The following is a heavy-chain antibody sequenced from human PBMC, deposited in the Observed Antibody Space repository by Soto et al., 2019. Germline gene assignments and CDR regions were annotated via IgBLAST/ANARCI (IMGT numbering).Heavy chain of an antibody. CDR3: ARDDRVEEMATNAFDI. D-gene: IGHD5-12*01. CDR2: IYYSGST. J-gene: IGHJ3*02. Sequence: SETLSLTCTVSGGSISSYYWSWIRQPPGKGLEWIGYIYYSGSTNYNPSLKSRVTISVDTSKNQFSLKLSSVTAADTAVYYCARDDRVEEMATNAFDIWGQGTMVT. V-gene: IGHV4-59*01. CDR1: GGSISSYY.